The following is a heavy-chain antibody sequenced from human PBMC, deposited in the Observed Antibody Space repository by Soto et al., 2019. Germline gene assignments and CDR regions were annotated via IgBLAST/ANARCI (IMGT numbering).Heavy chain of an antibody. V-gene: IGHV2-5*01. J-gene: IGHJ3*01. D-gene: IGHD5-18*01. CDR3: AHSPPKYSTAGLAFDF. CDR2: ISCYDER. Sequence: TLKDSGPTLVKPTQPLTLTCTVSVFSLTTHDVGVGWICQPPQKAVEWLAFISCYDERRYSPSLKRRLTGTKATSKNQVVLTVANVDPADTGTYFCAHSPPKYSTAGLAFDFWSEGTKVAVSS. CDR1: VFSLTTHDVG.